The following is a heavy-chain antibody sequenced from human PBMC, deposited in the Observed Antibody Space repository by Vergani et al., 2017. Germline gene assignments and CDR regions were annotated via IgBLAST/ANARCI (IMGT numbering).Heavy chain of an antibody. CDR3: ARGGGSSSWYGYFQH. CDR1: GFTFSSYA. D-gene: IGHD6-13*01. J-gene: IGHJ1*01. V-gene: IGHV3-30*16. CDR2: ISYDGSNK. Sequence: QVQLVESGGGVVQPGRSLSLSCAASGFTFSSYAMHWVRQAPGKGLEWVAVISYDGSNKYYADSVKGRFTISRDNSKNTLYLQMNSLRAEDTAVYYCARGGGSSSWYGYFQHWGQGTLVTVSS.